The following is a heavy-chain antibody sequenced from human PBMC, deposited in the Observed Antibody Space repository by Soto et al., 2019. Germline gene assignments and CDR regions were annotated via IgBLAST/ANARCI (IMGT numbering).Heavy chain of an antibody. V-gene: IGHV3-33*01. CDR3: ARGGYCTNGVCEYYYYMDV. CDR2: IWYDGSNK. CDR1: GFTFSSYG. J-gene: IGHJ6*03. Sequence: PGGSLRLSCAASGFTFSSYGMHWVRQAPGKGLEWVAVIWYDGSNKYYADSVKGRFAISRDNSKNTLYLQMNSLRAEDTAVYYCARGGYCTNGVCEYYYYMDVWGKGTTVTLSS. D-gene: IGHD2-8*01.